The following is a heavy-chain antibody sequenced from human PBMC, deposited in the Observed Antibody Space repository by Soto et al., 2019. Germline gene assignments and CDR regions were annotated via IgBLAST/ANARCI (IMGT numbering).Heavy chain of an antibody. V-gene: IGHV4-59*01. D-gene: IGHD1-26*01. Sequence: SETLCLTCTVSGGSISSYYWSWIRQPPGKGLEWIGYIYYSGSTNYNPSLKSRVTISVDTSKNQFSLKLSSVTAADTAVYYCAKSLSVGATTPFDYRGQGTLVTVSS. CDR2: IYYSGST. CDR3: AKSLSVGATTPFDY. CDR1: GGSISSYY. J-gene: IGHJ4*02.